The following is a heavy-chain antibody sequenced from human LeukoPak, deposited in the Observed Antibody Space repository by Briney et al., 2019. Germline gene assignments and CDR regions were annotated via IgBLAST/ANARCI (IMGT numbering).Heavy chain of an antibody. CDR1: GGSISSGSYY. V-gene: IGHV4-61*02. Sequence: SQTLSLTCTVSGGSISSGSYYWSWIRQPAGKGLEWIGRIYTSGSTNYNPSLKSRVTISVDTSKNQFSLKLSSVTAADTAVYYCARDMAVSSAYWGQGTLVTVSS. J-gene: IGHJ4*02. CDR2: IYTSGST. D-gene: IGHD3-10*01. CDR3: ARDMAVSSAY.